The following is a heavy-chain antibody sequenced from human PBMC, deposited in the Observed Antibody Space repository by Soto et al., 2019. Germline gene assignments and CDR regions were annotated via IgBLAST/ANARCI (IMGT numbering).Heavy chain of an antibody. CDR1: GFTFSSYA. V-gene: IGHV3-30-3*01. Sequence: GGSLRLSCAASGFTFSSYAMHWVRQAPGKGLEWVAVISYDGSNKYYADSVKGRFTISRDNSKNTLYLQMNSLRAEDTAVYYCARAYYYDSSGYLYYFDYWGQGTLVTVSS. CDR3: ARAYYYDSSGYLYYFDY. CDR2: ISYDGSNK. J-gene: IGHJ4*02. D-gene: IGHD3-22*01.